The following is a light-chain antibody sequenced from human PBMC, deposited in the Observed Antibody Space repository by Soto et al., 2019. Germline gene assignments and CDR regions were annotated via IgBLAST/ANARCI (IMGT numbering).Light chain of an antibody. J-gene: IGKJ5*01. CDR3: QQSYSTPPA. CDR2: AAS. V-gene: IGKV1-39*01. Sequence: DIQMTQSPSSLSASVGNRVTITCRASQSISSYLNWYQHKPGKAPKLLIFAASTLQSGVPSRFSGSGSGTDFTLTISSLQPEDFATYYCQQSYSTPPAFGQGTRLEMK. CDR1: QSISSY.